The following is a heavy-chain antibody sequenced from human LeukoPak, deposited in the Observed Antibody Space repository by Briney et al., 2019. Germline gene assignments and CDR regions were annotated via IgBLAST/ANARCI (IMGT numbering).Heavy chain of an antibody. D-gene: IGHD2-21*01. V-gene: IGHV3-23*01. CDR3: AKGTGLWWFDY. Sequence: PGGSLRLSCAASGFTFSSYAMSWVRQAPGKGLEWVSGISDSGSSTFYADSVKGRFTISRDNSRKTLYLQMNSLRAEDTALYYCAKGTGLWWFDYWGQGTLVTVSS. CDR1: GFTFSSYA. J-gene: IGHJ4*02. CDR2: ISDSGSST.